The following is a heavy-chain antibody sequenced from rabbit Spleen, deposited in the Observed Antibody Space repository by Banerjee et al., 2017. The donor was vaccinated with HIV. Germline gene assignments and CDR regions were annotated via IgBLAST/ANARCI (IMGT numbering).Heavy chain of an antibody. CDR3: ARDGAGGSYFAL. V-gene: IGHV1S45*01. Sequence: LEESGGGLVKPGGTLTLTCTVSGFSFSSNWICWVRQAPGKGLEWIACIDTGSSGFTYFATWAKGRFTCSKTSSTTVTLQMSSLTAADTATYFCARDGAGGSYFALWGQGTLVTVS. D-gene: IGHD8-1*01. J-gene: IGHJ3*01. CDR1: GFSFSSNW. CDR2: IDTGSSGFT.